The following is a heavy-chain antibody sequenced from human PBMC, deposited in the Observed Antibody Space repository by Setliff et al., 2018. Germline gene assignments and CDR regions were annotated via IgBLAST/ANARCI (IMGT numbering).Heavy chain of an antibody. CDR3: ARMSGFQYMDV. Sequence: PSETLSLTCTVSGDSISSRTHYWSWIRQPAGKGLEWIGQIYTSWSSNYNPSLKSRVTMSLDTSKNQFSLNLSSVTAADTAVYYCARMSGFQYMDVWGKGTTVTVSS. J-gene: IGHJ6*03. D-gene: IGHD3-3*01. CDR1: GDSISSRTHY. CDR2: IYTSWSS. V-gene: IGHV4-61*09.